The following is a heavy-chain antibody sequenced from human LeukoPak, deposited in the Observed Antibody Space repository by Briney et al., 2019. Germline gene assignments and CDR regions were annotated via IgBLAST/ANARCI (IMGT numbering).Heavy chain of an antibody. CDR1: SGSVNSYY. Sequence: SETLSLTCTVSSGSVNSYYWSWIRQPPGKGLEWIGYIYDSGSTYYNPSLKSRITISVDTSENRFSLKLSSVTATDTAVYYCARDCSGGSCYGAFDIWGQGTMVTVSS. J-gene: IGHJ3*02. CDR2: IYDSGST. D-gene: IGHD2-15*01. V-gene: IGHV4-59*02. CDR3: ARDCSGGSCYGAFDI.